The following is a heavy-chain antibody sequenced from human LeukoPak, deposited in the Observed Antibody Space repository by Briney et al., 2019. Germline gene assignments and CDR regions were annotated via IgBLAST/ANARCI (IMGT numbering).Heavy chain of an antibody. CDR1: RFTFSNYA. V-gene: IGHV3-30*04. D-gene: IGHD2-2*01. CDR3: ARVNCSSTSCYQFTRAFLDS. CDR2: ISYDGFDK. Sequence: GGSLRLSCAASRFTFSNYAMHWVRQAPGKGLGWVAVISYDGFDKYYADSVKGRFTISRDNSKNTVQLQLNSLRAADTPVYFCARVNCSSTSCYQFTRAFLDSWGQGTLVTVSS. J-gene: IGHJ4*02.